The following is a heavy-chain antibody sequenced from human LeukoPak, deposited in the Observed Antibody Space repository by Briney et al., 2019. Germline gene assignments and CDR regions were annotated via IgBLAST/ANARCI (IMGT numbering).Heavy chain of an antibody. J-gene: IGHJ4*02. CDR1: GGSFSGYY. V-gene: IGHV4-34*01. Sequence: SETLSLTCAVCGGSFSGYYWSWIRQPPGKGLEWIGEINHSGSTNHNPSLKSRVTISVDTSKNQFSLKLSSVTAADTAVYYCARGYSSTSPRLDYWGQGTLVTVSS. CDR2: INHSGST. CDR3: ARGYSSTSPRLDY. D-gene: IGHD2-2*01.